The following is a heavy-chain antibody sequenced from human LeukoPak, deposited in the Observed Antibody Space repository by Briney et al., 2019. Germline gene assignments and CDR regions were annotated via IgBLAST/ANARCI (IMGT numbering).Heavy chain of an antibody. CDR1: GYTFTGYY. V-gene: IGHV1-2*02. CDR2: INPNSGGT. CDR3: ARDRGYCSSTSCSAVLFDY. Sequence: ASVKVSCKASGYTFTGYYMHWVRQAPGQGLEWTGWINPNSGGTNYAQKFQGRVTMTRDTSISTAYMELSRLRSDDTAVYYCARDRGYCSSTSCSAVLFDYWGQGTLVTVSS. D-gene: IGHD2-2*01. J-gene: IGHJ4*02.